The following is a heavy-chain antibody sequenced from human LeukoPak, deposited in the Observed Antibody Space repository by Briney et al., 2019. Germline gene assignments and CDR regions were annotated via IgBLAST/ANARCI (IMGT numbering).Heavy chain of an antibody. V-gene: IGHV4-34*01. J-gene: IGHJ3*01. CDR2: INHSGST. CDR3: ARGNHPYYYGSGSYYTS. CDR1: GGSFSGYY. D-gene: IGHD3-10*01. Sequence: PSETLSLTCAVYGGSFSGYYWSWIRQPPGKGLEWIGEINHSGSTNYNPSLKSRVTISVDTSKNQFSLKLSSVTAADTAVYYCARGNHPYYYGSGSYYTSWGQGTMVTVSS.